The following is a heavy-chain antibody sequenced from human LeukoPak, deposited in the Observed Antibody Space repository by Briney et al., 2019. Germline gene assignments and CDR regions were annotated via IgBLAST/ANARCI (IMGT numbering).Heavy chain of an antibody. CDR2: INSSGGST. CDR3: ARDPGYYDSSGYLLYDY. D-gene: IGHD3-22*01. Sequence: ASVKVSCKASGYTFTIYYMHWVRQAPGQGLEWMGIINSSGGSTSYAQKFQGRVTMTSDTSTSTVYMELSSLRSEDTAVYYCARDPGYYDSSGYLLYDYWGQGTLVTVSS. J-gene: IGHJ4*02. V-gene: IGHV1-46*01. CDR1: GYTFTIYY.